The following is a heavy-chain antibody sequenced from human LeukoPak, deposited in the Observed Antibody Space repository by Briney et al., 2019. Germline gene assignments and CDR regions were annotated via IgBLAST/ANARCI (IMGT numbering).Heavy chain of an antibody. D-gene: IGHD3-3*01. J-gene: IGHJ5*02. CDR1: GFTFSSYG. CDR2: IRYDGSNK. CDR3: AKDAEMGPDFWSGYSNWFDP. Sequence: PGGSLRLSCAASGFTFSSYGMHWVRQAPGKGLEWVAFIRYDGSNKYYADSVKGRFTISRDNSKNTLYLQMNSLRAEDTAVYYCAKDAEMGPDFWSGYSNWFDPWGQGTLVTVSS. V-gene: IGHV3-30*02.